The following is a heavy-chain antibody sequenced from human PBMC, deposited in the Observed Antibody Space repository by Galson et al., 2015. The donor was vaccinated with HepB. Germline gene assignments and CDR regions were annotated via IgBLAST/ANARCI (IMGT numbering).Heavy chain of an antibody. CDR3: AREEGVAVGTDTLDF. D-gene: IGHD6-13*01. J-gene: IGHJ4*02. V-gene: IGHV1-18*01. Sequence: SVKVSCKASGGTFSSYTVSWVRQAPGQGLEWMGRISPYNGNTNYAQNLQGRVTMTADTSTTTAFMELRGLKSDDTAVYYCAREEGVAVGTDTLDFWGQGTLLTVSS. CDR1: GGTFSSYT. CDR2: ISPYNGNT.